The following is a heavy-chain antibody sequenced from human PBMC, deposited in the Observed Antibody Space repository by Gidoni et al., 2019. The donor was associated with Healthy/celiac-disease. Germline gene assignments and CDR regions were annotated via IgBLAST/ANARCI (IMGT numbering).Heavy chain of an antibody. CDR1: GYSISSGYY. V-gene: IGHV4-38-2*01. CDR2: IYHSGST. D-gene: IGHD6-19*01. J-gene: IGHJ4*02. Sequence: QVQLQESCPGLVKPSETLSLTCAVSGYSISSGYYWGWIRQPPGKGLEWIGSIYHSGSTYYNPSLKSRVTISVDTSKNQFSLKLSSVTAADTAVYYCASEGTVADYIDYWGQGTLVTVSS. CDR3: ASEGTVADYIDY.